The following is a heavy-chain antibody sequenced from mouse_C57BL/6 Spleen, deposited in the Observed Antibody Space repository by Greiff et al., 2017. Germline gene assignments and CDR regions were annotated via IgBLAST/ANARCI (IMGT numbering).Heavy chain of an antibody. CDR2: LYPGDGDT. V-gene: IGHV1-82*01. Sequence: QVQLKQSGPELVKPGASVKISCKASGYAFSSSWMNWVKQRPGKGLEWIGRLYPGDGDTNYNGKFKGKATLTADKSSSTAYMQLSSLTSEDSAVYFCARRNWDQYFDYWGQGTTLTVSS. CDR1: GYAFSSSW. J-gene: IGHJ2*01. CDR3: ARRNWDQYFDY. D-gene: IGHD4-1*01.